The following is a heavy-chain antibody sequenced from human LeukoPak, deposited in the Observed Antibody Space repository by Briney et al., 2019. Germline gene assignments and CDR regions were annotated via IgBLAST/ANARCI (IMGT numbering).Heavy chain of an antibody. Sequence: PGGSLRLSCAASGFTFSTFAMIWVRQPPGKGLEWIGEINHSGSTNYNSSLKSRLTISVDTSKNQFSLKLTSVTAADTAVYYCARVDDRGHYYDSSGPRKLFDYWGQGTLVTVSS. CDR3: ARVDDRGHYYDSSGPRKLFDY. D-gene: IGHD3-22*01. CDR1: GFTFSTFA. V-gene: IGHV4-4*02. J-gene: IGHJ4*02. CDR2: INHSGST.